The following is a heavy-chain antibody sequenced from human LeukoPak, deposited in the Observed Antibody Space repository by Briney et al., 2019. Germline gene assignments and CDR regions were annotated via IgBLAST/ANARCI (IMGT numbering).Heavy chain of an antibody. D-gene: IGHD2-21*02. V-gene: IGHV4-59*08. Sequence: SETLSLTCSVSGGAVTSFYWSWIRQSPGKGLEWIGYFYYSGSTKYNPSLKSRVTMSGDTSKNQLSLKLRSVTAAATAMYYCARHRFASAVILDYWGQGDPVTVSS. CDR3: ARHRFASAVILDY. J-gene: IGHJ4*02. CDR1: GGAVTSFY. CDR2: FYYSGST.